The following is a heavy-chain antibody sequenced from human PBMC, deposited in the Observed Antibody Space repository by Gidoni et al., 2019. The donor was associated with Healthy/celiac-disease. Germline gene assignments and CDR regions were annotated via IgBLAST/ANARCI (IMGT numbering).Heavy chain of an antibody. CDR2: ST. CDR3: ARSPPEVYDYVPQVGPYDAFDI. D-gene: IGHD3-16*01. V-gene: IGHV4-4*07. J-gene: IGHJ3*02. Sequence: STNYNPSLKSRVTMSVDTSKNQFSLKLSSVTAADTAVYYCARSPPEVYDYVPQVGPYDAFDIWGQGTMVTVSS.